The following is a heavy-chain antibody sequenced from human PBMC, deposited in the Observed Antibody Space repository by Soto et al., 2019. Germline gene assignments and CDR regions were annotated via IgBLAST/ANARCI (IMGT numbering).Heavy chain of an antibody. CDR2: IYHSGST. V-gene: IGHV4-4*02. CDR1: GGSISSSNW. Sequence: QVQLQESGPGLVKPSGTLSLTCAVSGGSISSSNWWSWVRQPPGKGLEWIGEIYHSGSTNYNPSLKSRVTLSVDKSKNQFSLKLSSVTAADTAVYYCARVSPYCSGGSCYPGRDAEYFQHWGQGTLVTVSS. D-gene: IGHD2-15*01. CDR3: ARVSPYCSGGSCYPGRDAEYFQH. J-gene: IGHJ1*01.